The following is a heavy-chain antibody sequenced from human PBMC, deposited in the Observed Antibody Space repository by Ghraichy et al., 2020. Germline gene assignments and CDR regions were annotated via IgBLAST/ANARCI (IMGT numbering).Heavy chain of an antibody. CDR1: GFTFSSYN. J-gene: IGHJ6*02. Sequence: GGSLRLSCVGSGFTFSSYNMNWVRQSPGKGLEWDSYITSSSRSIFYADSVKGRFTISRDNAKNSLSLQMNSLRDEDTAVYYCARASRVVRFYYYDGMDVWGQGTTVTVSS. V-gene: IGHV3-48*02. D-gene: IGHD4-23*01. CDR2: ITSSSRSI. CDR3: ARASRVVRFYYYDGMDV.